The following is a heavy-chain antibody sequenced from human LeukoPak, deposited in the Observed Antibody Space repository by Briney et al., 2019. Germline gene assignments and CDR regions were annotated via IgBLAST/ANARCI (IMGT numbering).Heavy chain of an antibody. Sequence: GGSLRLSCAASGFIFSNYGMNWVRQAPGKGLEWLTGISGFGGSTYYAASAKGRFTISRDNSGNTLFLQLNNLRVEDTAVYYCARRGGSSWSSFDYWGQGSLVTVSS. CDR3: ARRGGSSWSSFDY. V-gene: IGHV3-23*01. CDR1: GFIFSNYG. CDR2: ISGFGGST. D-gene: IGHD6-13*01. J-gene: IGHJ4*02.